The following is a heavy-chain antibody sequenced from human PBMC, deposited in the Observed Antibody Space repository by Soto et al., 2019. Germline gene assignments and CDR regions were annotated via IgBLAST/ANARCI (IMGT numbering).Heavy chain of an antibody. J-gene: IGHJ6*02. CDR2: ISSSSSYI. V-gene: IGHV3-21*01. CDR3: ARGGWNYDCIDV. D-gene: IGHD3-3*01. CDR1: GFTFSSYS. Sequence: PGGSLRLSCAASGFTFSSYSMNWVRQAPGRGLEWVSSISSSSSYIYYADSVKGRFTISRDNAMNSLYLQMNSLSDEDTAVYYCARGGWNYDCIDVWGQGTTVTVSS.